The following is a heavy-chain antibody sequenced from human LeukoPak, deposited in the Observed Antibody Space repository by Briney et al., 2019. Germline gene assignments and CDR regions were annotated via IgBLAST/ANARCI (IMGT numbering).Heavy chain of an antibody. Sequence: GGSLRLSCTSSGLTFSDSWMTWVRQAPGKGLEWVATIDEHGTETYYVDSVKGRFTISRDNAKNSLYLQVNSLRAEDTAVYWCARETLRDAYTYWGRGTLVTVSS. V-gene: IGHV3-7*01. J-gene: IGHJ4*02. CDR1: GLTFSDSW. CDR2: IDEHGTET. D-gene: IGHD5-24*01. CDR3: ARETLRDAYTY.